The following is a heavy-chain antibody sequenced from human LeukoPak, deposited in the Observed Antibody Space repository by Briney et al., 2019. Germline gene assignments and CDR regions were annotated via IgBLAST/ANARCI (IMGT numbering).Heavy chain of an antibody. D-gene: IGHD3-22*01. Sequence: GASEKVSCKASGYTFTDYTMHWLRQAPGQRLDWMGWINGGSGNTKYSPEFQGRVTITRDTSASTAYMELSSLRSEDTAVYYCANPRYDSSGYYYVDWGQGTLVTVSS. CDR3: ANPRYDSSGYYYVD. V-gene: IGHV1-3*01. CDR1: GYTFTDYT. J-gene: IGHJ4*02. CDR2: INGGSGNT.